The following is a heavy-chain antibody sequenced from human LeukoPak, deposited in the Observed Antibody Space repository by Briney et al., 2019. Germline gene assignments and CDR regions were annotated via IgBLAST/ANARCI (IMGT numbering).Heavy chain of an antibody. D-gene: IGHD2-2*01. CDR3: AARPLMPPRFDN. CDR2: MSSGGGTT. V-gene: IGHV3-23*01. Sequence: GGSLRLSCAASGFTFSSYPMSWVRQAPGKGLEWVSSMSSGGGTTYYADSVKGRFTISRDNCKNTLYLQMNSLRVEDTAVYYCAARPLMPPRFDNWGQGTLVTVSS. CDR1: GFTFSSYP. J-gene: IGHJ4*02.